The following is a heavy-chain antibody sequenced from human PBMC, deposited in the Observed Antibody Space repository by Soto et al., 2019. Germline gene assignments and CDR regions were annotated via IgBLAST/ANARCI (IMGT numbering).Heavy chain of an antibody. CDR2: ISSSSSTI. CDR3: ASLFQYGMDV. CDR1: GFTFSSYS. Sequence: GGSLRLSCAASGFTFSSYSMNWVRQAPGKGLEWVSYISSSSSTIYYADSVKGRFTISRDNAKNSLYLQMNSLRAEDTAVYYCASLFQYGMDVWGQGTTVTVSS. J-gene: IGHJ6*02. V-gene: IGHV3-48*01.